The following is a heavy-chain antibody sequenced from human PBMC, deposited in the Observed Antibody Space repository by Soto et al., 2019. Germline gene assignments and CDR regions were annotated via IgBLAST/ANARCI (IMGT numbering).Heavy chain of an antibody. D-gene: IGHD3-22*01. J-gene: IGHJ3*02. CDR1: GFTFSSYA. CDR3: AKDMSPNYYDSSGYYYLAFDI. V-gene: IGHV3-23*01. CDR2: ISGSGGST. Sequence: GGSLRLSCAASGFTFSSYAMSWVRQAPGKGLEWVSAISGSGGSTYYADSVKGRFTISRDNSKNTLYLQMNSLGAEDTAVYYCAKDMSPNYYDSSGYYYLAFDIWGQGTMVTVSS.